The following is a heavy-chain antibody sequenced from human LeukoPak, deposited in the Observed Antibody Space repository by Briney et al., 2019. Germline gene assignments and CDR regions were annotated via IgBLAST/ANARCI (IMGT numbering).Heavy chain of an antibody. CDR3: ARVGYYYGSGSYWFDP. CDR2: IIPIFGTA. CDR1: GGTFSSDA. Sequence: SVKVSCKASGGTFSSDAISWVRQAPGQGLEWMGGIIPIFGTANYAQKFQGRVTITTDESTSTAYMELSSLRSEDTAVYYCARVGYYYGSGSYWFDPWGQGTLVTVSS. J-gene: IGHJ5*02. V-gene: IGHV1-69*05. D-gene: IGHD3-10*01.